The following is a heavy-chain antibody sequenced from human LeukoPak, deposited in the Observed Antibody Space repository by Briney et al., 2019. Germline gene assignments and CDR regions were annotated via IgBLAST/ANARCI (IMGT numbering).Heavy chain of an antibody. V-gene: IGHV3-21*01. CDR1: GFTFSSYS. J-gene: IGHJ4*02. CDR3: ARDLPGTYYDSSGN. Sequence: GGSLRLSCAASGFTFSSYSVNWVRQAPGKGLEWVSSISSSSSYIYYADSVKGRFTISRDNAKNSLYLQMNSLRAEDTAVYYCARDLPGTYYDSSGNWGQGTLVTVSS. D-gene: IGHD3-22*01. CDR2: ISSSSSYI.